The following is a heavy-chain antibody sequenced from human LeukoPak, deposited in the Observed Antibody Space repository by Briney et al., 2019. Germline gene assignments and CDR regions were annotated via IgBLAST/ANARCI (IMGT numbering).Heavy chain of an antibody. CDR2: INPNSGGT. CDR3: ASLPPRQWLGDY. CDR1: GYTFTGYY. D-gene: IGHD6-19*01. Sequence: APVKVSCKASGYTFTGYYMHWVRQAPGQGLEWMGWINPNSGGTNYAQKFQGRVTMTRDTSISTAYMELSRLRSDDTAVYYCASLPPRQWLGDYWGQGTLVTVSS. J-gene: IGHJ4*02. V-gene: IGHV1-2*02.